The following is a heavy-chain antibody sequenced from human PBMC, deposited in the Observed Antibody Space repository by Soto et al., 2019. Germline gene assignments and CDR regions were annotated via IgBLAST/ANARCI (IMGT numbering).Heavy chain of an antibody. D-gene: IGHD4-17*01. CDR3: ARGHYGGHGLDV. CDR2: FFIGGST. J-gene: IGHJ6*02. V-gene: IGHV4-39*07. Sequence: PSETLSLTCTVSGGSISSTTYYWGWMRQPPGKGLEWIASFFIGGSTYYNPSLKSRVTISVDTSKNQFSLKLSSVTAADTAVYYCARGHYGGHGLDVWGQGPTVTVSS. CDR1: GGSISSTTYY.